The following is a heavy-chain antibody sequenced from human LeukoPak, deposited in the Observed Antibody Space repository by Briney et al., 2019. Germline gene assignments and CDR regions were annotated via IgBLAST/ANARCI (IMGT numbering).Heavy chain of an antibody. Sequence: GGSLRLSCAASGFTFSSYVMSWVRQAPGKGLEWVSTISDDHGSTFYADSVKGRFTISRDNSKNTLYLQMNSLRAEDTAVYYCAPQGYCTSTSCVMAYWGQGTLVTVSS. J-gene: IGHJ4*02. CDR3: APQGYCTSTSCVMAY. D-gene: IGHD2-2*01. CDR1: GFTFSSYV. V-gene: IGHV3-23*01. CDR2: ISDDHGST.